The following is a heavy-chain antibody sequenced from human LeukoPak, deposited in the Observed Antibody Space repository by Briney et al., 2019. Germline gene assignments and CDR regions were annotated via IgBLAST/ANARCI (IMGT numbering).Heavy chain of an antibody. D-gene: IGHD2-15*01. J-gene: IGHJ5*02. V-gene: IGHV1-2*02. CDR2: INPNSGGT. Sequence: ASVKVSCKASGYTFTGYYMHWVRQAPGQGLEWMGWINPNSGGTNYAQKFQGRVTMTRDTSISTAYMELSRLRSDDTAVYYCARAPRYCSGGSCYSNWFDPWGQGTLVTVSS. CDR3: ARAPRYCSGGSCYSNWFDP. CDR1: GYTFTGYY.